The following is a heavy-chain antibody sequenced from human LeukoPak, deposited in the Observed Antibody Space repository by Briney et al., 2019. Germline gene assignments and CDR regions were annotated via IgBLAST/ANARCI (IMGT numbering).Heavy chain of an antibody. CDR3: AKDQRRGYCSSASCYIDY. CDR2: SSGSADST. J-gene: IGHJ4*02. Sequence: GGSLRLSCAASGFTFSSYAMTWVRQAPGKGPEWVAASSGSADSTYYADSVKGRFTISRDNSKNTLYLQMNSLRAEDTAVYYCAKDQRRGYCSSASCYIDYWGQGTLVTVSS. CDR1: GFTFSSYA. V-gene: IGHV3-23*01. D-gene: IGHD2-2*02.